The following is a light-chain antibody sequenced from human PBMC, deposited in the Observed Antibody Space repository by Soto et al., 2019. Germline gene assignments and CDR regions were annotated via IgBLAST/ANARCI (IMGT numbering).Light chain of an antibody. Sequence: DIQMTHSPSTLSASVGDRVTITCRASQSISSWLAWYQQKPGKAPRLLIYKASNLESGVPSRFSGSGSGTEFTLTISSLQPDDSATYYCQQYNDNWTFGQGTKVDXK. V-gene: IGKV1-5*03. CDR1: QSISSW. J-gene: IGKJ1*01. CDR3: QQYNDNWT. CDR2: KAS.